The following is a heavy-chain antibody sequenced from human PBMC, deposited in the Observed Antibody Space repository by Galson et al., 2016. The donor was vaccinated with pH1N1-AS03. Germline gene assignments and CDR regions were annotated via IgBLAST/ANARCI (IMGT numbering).Heavy chain of an antibody. CDR1: GGTFGNYA. D-gene: IGHD3-22*01. CDR2: IHPIFGTP. Sequence: SVKVSCKASGGTFGNYAISWMRQAPGQGLEWMGGIHPIFGTPSYAQKFQGRLTVTADDSTSAAYMELSSLTSEDTAIYYCASDRHYDSSGSFYYESEHWGQGTLVIVSS. J-gene: IGHJ4*02. V-gene: IGHV1-69*13. CDR3: ASDRHYDSSGSFYYESEH.